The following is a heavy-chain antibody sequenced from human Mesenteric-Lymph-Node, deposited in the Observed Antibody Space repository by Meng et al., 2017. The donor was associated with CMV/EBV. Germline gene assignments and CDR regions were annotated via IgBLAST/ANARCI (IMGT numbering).Heavy chain of an antibody. Sequence: CTFSGFSLSTSGVGVAWIRQPPGKALEWLALIYWDNDKRYSPSLKSRLTITKDTSKNQVVLSMTNMDPVDTATYYCTHRLFGPQHFQHWGQGTLVTVSS. CDR1: GFSLSTSGVG. CDR3: THRLFGPQHFQH. V-gene: IGHV2-5*02. J-gene: IGHJ1*01. CDR2: IYWDNDK. D-gene: IGHD2-21*01.